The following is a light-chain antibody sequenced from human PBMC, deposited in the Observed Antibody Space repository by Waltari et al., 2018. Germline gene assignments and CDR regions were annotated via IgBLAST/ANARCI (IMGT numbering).Light chain of an antibody. CDR1: RSNIGAGDE. J-gene: IGLJ3*02. Sequence: QSVLTQPPSVSGAPGQRVTIPCTGTRSNIGAGDEIHWYHQFPGTAPKLLIYGNNYRPSGVPDRFSGSKSGTSGSLAITGLQAEDEADYYCQCYDTTLDGWVFGGGTRLTVL. V-gene: IGLV1-40*01. CDR2: GNN. CDR3: QCYDTTLDGWV.